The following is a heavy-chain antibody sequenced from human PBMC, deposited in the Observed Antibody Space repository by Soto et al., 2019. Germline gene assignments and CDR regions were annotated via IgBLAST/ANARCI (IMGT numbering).Heavy chain of an antibody. CDR2: ISYDGSNK. CDR3: ARVGCSGGSCYFLEYFQH. D-gene: IGHD2-15*01. J-gene: IGHJ1*01. Sequence: QVQLVESGGGVVQPGRSLRLSCAASGFTFSSYAMHWVRQAPGKGLEWVAVISYDGSNKYYADSVKGRFTISRDNSKNTLYLQMNSLRAEDTAVYYCARVGCSGGSCYFLEYFQHWGQGTLVTVSS. CDR1: GFTFSSYA. V-gene: IGHV3-30-3*01.